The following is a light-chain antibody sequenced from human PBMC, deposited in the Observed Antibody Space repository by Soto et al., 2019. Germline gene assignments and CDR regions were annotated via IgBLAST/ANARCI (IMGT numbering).Light chain of an antibody. CDR2: AAS. Sequence: DIKVTQSPTSLSASEGDRVTITCRASQNINNYLSWYQHKPGKAPKLLIYAASNLHSGVPSRFSGSGSGTDFTLTISGLQPEDFATYYCQQTYSTPVFTFGPGTKVDVK. CDR3: QQTYSTPVFT. J-gene: IGKJ3*01. V-gene: IGKV1-39*01. CDR1: QNINNY.